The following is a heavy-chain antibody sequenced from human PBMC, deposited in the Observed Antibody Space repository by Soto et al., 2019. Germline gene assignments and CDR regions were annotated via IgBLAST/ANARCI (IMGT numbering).Heavy chain of an antibody. CDR2: ISAYNGNT. CDR3: ARGVGWEPLDY. D-gene: IGHD1-26*01. V-gene: IGHV1-18*01. Sequence: QVQLVQSGAEVKKPGASVKVSCKASGYTFTSYGISWVRQAPGQGLEWMGWISAYNGNTNYAQKLQGRVTMTTDTATSTGYMELGSRRSDDTAAYDCARGVGWEPLDYWGQGTLVTVSS. CDR1: GYTFTSYG. J-gene: IGHJ4*02.